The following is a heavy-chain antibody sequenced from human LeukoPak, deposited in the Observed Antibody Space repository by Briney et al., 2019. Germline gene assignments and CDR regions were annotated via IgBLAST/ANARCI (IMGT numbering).Heavy chain of an antibody. D-gene: IGHD1-26*01. V-gene: IGHV5-51*01. CDR1: GYSFTSYW. Sequence: GESLKISCKGSGYSFTSYWIGWVRQMPGKGLEWMGIIYPGDSDTRYSPSFQGQVTISADKSISTAYLQWSSLKAPDTAMYYCARQCCMVGGTIDYWGQGTLVTVSS. CDR2: IYPGDSDT. J-gene: IGHJ4*02. CDR3: ARQCCMVGGTIDY.